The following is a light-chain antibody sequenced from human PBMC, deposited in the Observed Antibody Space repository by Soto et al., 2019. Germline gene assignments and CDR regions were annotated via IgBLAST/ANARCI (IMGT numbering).Light chain of an antibody. J-gene: IGKJ1*01. CDR3: LQHNSYPRT. CDR1: QSVGNN. V-gene: IGKV3D-15*01. CDR2: GAS. Sequence: EIVMTQSPATLSVSPGERATLSCGASQSVGNNLAWYQHKPGQAPRLLIYGASSRATGIPDRFSGSGSGTEFTLTFSSLQPEDFATYYCLQHNSYPRTFGQGTKVDIK.